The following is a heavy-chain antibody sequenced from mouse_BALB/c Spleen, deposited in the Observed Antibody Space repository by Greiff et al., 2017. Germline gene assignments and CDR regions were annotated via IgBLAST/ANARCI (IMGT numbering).Heavy chain of an antibody. CDR2: IWGDGST. J-gene: IGHJ3*01. CDR1: GFSLTGYG. Sequence: QVQLQQSGPGLVAPSQSLSISCTVSGFSLTGYGVNWVRQPPGKGLEWLGMIWGDGSTDYNSALKSRLGNSKDNTKNQIFLKMNRLQTDDTARYYRAKMEIACGDGGFAYWGQRNLVTVSA. CDR3: AKMEIACGDGGFAY. D-gene: IGHD2-13*01. V-gene: IGHV2-6-7*01.